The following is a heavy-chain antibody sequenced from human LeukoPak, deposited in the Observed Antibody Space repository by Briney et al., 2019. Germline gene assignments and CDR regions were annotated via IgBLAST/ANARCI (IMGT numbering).Heavy chain of an antibody. D-gene: IGHD2-15*01. V-gene: IGHV3-21*01. J-gene: IGHJ4*02. CDR1: GFTFSSYS. Sequence: GSLRLSCAASGFTFSSYSMNWVRQAPGKGLEWVSSISSSSSYIYYADSVKGRFTISRDNAKNSLYLQMNSLRAEDTAVYYCARGGSSWAPFDYWGQGTLVTVSS. CDR3: ARGGSSWAPFDY. CDR2: ISSSSSYI.